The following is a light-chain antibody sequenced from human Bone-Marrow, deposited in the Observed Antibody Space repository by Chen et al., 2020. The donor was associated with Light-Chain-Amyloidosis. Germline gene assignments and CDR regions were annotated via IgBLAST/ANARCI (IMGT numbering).Light chain of an antibody. Sequence: SYELTQPPSVSVSPGQTARITCSGDDFPTKYAYWYQQKPGQGPVLVFRRDTERPSGISERFSGSRSGTTATLTISGDQAEDEADYHCQSADSSGTYEVIFGGGTKLTVL. CDR3: QSADSSGTYEVI. J-gene: IGLJ2*01. CDR1: DFPTKY. V-gene: IGLV3-25*03. CDR2: RDT.